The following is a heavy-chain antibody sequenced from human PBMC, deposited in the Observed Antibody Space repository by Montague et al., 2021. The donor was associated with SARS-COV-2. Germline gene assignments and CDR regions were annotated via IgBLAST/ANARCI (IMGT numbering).Heavy chain of an antibody. Sequence: SETLSLTCTVSVGSISSNNCYWGWIRQPPGKALEWIGRIYYSGSTYYNPSLKSRVTMSVDTSENQFSLKLSSATAADTAVYYCARDGFYYDRSGPSNFDYWGQGTLVTVSS. CDR2: IYYSGST. CDR1: VGSISSNNCY. V-gene: IGHV4-39*07. D-gene: IGHD3-22*01. CDR3: ARDGFYYDRSGPSNFDY. J-gene: IGHJ4*02.